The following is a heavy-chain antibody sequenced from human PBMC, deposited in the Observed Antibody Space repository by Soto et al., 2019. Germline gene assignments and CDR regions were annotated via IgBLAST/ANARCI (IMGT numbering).Heavy chain of an antibody. CDR2: VFSNDEK. V-gene: IGHV2-26*01. D-gene: IGHD5-12*01. Sequence: SGPTLVNPTETLTLTCIVSGFSLNNARMGVSWVRQPPGKALEWLAHVFSNDEKSYSTSLKSRVTISKDTSKSQVVLTMANMDPVDTATYYCARVDERAYTGYGLYYFDSWGMGALVTVSS. CDR3: ARVDERAYTGYGLYYFDS. J-gene: IGHJ4*02. CDR1: GFSLNNARMG.